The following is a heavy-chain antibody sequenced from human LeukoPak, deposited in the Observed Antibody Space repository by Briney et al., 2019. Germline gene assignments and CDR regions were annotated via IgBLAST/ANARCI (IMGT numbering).Heavy chain of an antibody. Sequence: SETLSLTCAVYGGSFSGYYWSWIRQPPGKGLEWIGEINQSGSTNYNPSLKSRVTISVDTSKNQFSLKLSSVTAADTAVYYCARKEQWLPHDAFDIWGQGTMVTVSS. V-gene: IGHV4-34*01. D-gene: IGHD6-19*01. CDR1: GGSFSGYY. CDR2: INQSGST. J-gene: IGHJ3*02. CDR3: ARKEQWLPHDAFDI.